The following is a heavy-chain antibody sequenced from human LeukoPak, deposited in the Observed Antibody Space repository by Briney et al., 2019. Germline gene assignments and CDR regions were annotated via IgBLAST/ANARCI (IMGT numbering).Heavy chain of an antibody. V-gene: IGHV1-69*04. CDR2: IIPMLEIA. Sequence: SVKVSCKASGGTFNNYAVSWVRQAPGQGPEWMGRIIPMLEIANYAQNFQGRVTITADKSTSTVYMELSSLRSEDTAVYYCASGTYYYDSSGYYEYFQQGGQGTLVTVSS. D-gene: IGHD3-22*01. CDR1: GGTFNNYA. J-gene: IGHJ1*01. CDR3: ASGTYYYDSSGYYEYFQQ.